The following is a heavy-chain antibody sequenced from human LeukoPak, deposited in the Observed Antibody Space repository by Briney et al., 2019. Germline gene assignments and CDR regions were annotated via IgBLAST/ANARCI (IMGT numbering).Heavy chain of an antibody. D-gene: IGHD2-2*01. J-gene: IGHJ6*04. V-gene: IGHV4-31*03. CDR2: IYYSGST. CDR3: AREIVVPAAYGMDV. CDR1: GGSISSGGYY. Sequence: PSETLSLTCTVSGGSISSGGYYWSWLRQHPGTGLEWIGHIYYSGSTYYNPSLKSRVTISVDTSKNQFSLKLSSVTAADTAVYYCAREIVVPAAYGMDVWGKGTTVTVSS.